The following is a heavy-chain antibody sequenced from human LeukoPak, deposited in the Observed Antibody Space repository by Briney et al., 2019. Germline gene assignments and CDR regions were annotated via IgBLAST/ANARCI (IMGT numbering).Heavy chain of an antibody. CDR2: IYTSGST. D-gene: IGHD6-19*01. CDR3: ATSTGSGWYNHDAFDI. CDR1: GGSISSYY. J-gene: IGHJ3*02. Sequence: PSETLSLTCTVSGGSISSYYWSWIRQPAGKGLEWIGRIYTSGSTNYNPSLKSRVTMSVDTSKNQFSLKLSSVTAADTAVYYCATSTGSGWYNHDAFDIWGQGTVVTVSS. V-gene: IGHV4-4*07.